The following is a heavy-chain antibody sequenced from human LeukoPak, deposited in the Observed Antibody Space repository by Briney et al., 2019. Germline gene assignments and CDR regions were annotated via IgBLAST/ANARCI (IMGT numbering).Heavy chain of an antibody. V-gene: IGHV4-31*03. CDR3: ARGYCSSTSCYEASPHYFDY. Sequence: SQTLSLTCTVSGGSISSGGYYWSWIRQHPGKGLEWIGYIYYSGSTYYNPSLKSRVAISVDTSKNQFSLKLSSVTAADTAVYYCARGYCSSTSCYEASPHYFDYWGQGTLVTVSS. CDR2: IYYSGST. J-gene: IGHJ4*02. CDR1: GGSISSGGYY. D-gene: IGHD2-2*01.